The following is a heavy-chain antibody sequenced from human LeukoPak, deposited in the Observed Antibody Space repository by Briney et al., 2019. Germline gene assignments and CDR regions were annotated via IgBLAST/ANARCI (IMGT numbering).Heavy chain of an antibody. V-gene: IGHV3-48*03. D-gene: IGHD4-11*01. CDR3: ASQMTRATIFDN. J-gene: IGHJ4*02. CDR1: GFTFSSYE. Sequence: GGSLRLSCAASGFTFSSYEMNWVRQAPGKGLEWISHITTSGSDIDYADSVKGRFTISRDSARNSLYLQMNSLRVEDTAVYYCASQMTRATIFDNWGQGTLVTVSS. CDR2: ITTSGSDI.